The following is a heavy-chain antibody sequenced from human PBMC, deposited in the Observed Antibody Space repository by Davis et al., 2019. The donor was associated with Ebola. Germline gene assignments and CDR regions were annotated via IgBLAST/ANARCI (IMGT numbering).Heavy chain of an antibody. J-gene: IGHJ3*02. CDR2: IYYSGST. CDR3: ARAVGAAFDI. CDR1: GGSFSGYY. V-gene: IGHV4-59*01. Sequence: PSETLSLTCAVYGGSFSGYYWSWIRQPPGKGLEWIGYIYYSGSTNYNPSLKSRVTISVDTSKNQFSLKLSSVTAADTAVYYCARAVGAAFDIWGQGTMVTVSS. D-gene: IGHD2-15*01.